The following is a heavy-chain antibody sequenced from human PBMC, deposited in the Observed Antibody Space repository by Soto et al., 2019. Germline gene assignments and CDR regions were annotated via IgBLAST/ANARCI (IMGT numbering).Heavy chain of an antibody. J-gene: IGHJ5*02. CDR3: ASRTVTTTEVWFDP. CDR1: GGSIISSSYY. CDR2: IYYSGSS. D-gene: IGHD4-17*01. Sequence: PSETLSLTCTVSGGSIISSSYYCDCIRQPPGKGLEWIGSIYYSGSSYYNPSLKSRVTISVDTSKNQFSLKLSSVTAADTAVYYCASRTVTTTEVWFDPWGQGTQVTVSS. V-gene: IGHV4-39*01.